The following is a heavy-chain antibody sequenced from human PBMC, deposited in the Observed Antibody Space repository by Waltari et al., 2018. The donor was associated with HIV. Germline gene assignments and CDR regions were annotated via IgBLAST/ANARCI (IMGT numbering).Heavy chain of an antibody. D-gene: IGHD4-17*01. J-gene: IGHJ6*02. Sequence: QVQLVESGAGVVQPGRSLSLPCAASAFPFSRHGMHWVRQAPGKGLGWVVVRSYDGSNKYYADSVKGRFTISRDNSKNTLYLQMNSLRAEDTAVYYCAKDRHGVTIYGMDVWGQGTTVTVSS. CDR2: RSYDGSNK. V-gene: IGHV3-30*18. CDR3: AKDRHGVTIYGMDV. CDR1: AFPFSRHG.